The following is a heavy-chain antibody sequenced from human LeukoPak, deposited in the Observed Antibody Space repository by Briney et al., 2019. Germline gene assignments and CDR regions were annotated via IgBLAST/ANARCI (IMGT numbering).Heavy chain of an antibody. D-gene: IGHD3-10*01. J-gene: IGHJ6*02. CDR1: GFTFSSYA. CDR2: ISGSGAST. CDR3: AKDELRIDQHQPLLWFGERTMNYYYGMDV. Sequence: RTGGSLRLSCAASGFTFSSYAMSWVRQAPGKGLEWVPVISGSGASTFYADSVKGRFSISRDNSKNTLYLQMNSLRAEDTAVYYCAKDELRIDQHQPLLWFGERTMNYYYGMDVWGQGTTVTVSS. V-gene: IGHV3-23*01.